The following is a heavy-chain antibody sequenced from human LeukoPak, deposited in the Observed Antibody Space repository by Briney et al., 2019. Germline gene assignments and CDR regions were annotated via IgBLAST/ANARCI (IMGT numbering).Heavy chain of an antibody. CDR1: GGSISSYY. V-gene: IGHV4-59*08. CDR3: ARWYSSGWAFDY. CDR2: IHSSGST. J-gene: IGHJ4*02. Sequence: SETLSLTCTVSGGSISSYYWNWIRQPPGKGLEWIGYIHSSGSTKYNPFLKSRVTISVDTSKNQFSLKLSSVTAADRAVYYCARWYSSGWAFDYWGQGTLVTVSS. D-gene: IGHD6-19*01.